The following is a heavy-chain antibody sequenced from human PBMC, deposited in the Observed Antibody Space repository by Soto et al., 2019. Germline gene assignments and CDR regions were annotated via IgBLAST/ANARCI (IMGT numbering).Heavy chain of an antibody. D-gene: IGHD6-19*01. CDR3: ARDRPPLTGTFIAVANGVDY. J-gene: IGHJ4*02. CDR1: GYTFTSYG. CDR2: ISAYNGNT. Sequence: ASVKVSCKASGYTFTSYGISWVRQAPGQGLEWMGWISAYNGNTNYAQKLQGRVTMTTDTSTSTAYMELRSLRSDDTAVYYCARDRPPLTGTFIAVANGVDYWGQGTLVTVSS. V-gene: IGHV1-18*01.